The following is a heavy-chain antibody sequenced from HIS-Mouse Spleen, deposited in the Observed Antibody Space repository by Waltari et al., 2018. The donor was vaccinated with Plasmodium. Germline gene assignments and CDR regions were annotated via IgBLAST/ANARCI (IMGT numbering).Heavy chain of an antibody. D-gene: IGHD1-26*01. Sequence: EVQLVESGGGLVKPGGSLRLSCAASGFTFRNAWLSLVSHAPGKGLEGVGRIKSKTDGGKTDYAAPVKGRFTISRDDSKNTLYLQMNSLKTEDTAVYYCTTVVGATRGLDYWGQGTLVTVSS. V-gene: IGHV3-15*01. CDR2: IKSKTDGGKT. J-gene: IGHJ4*02. CDR1: GFTFRNAW. CDR3: TTVVGATRGLDY.